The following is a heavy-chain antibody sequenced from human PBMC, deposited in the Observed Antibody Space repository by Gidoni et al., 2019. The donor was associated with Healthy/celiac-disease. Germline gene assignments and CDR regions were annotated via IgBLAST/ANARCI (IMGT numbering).Heavy chain of an antibody. V-gene: IGHV4-59*01. D-gene: IGHD5-18*01. J-gene: IGHJ4*02. CDR2: IYYSGST. Sequence: QVQLQESGPGLVKPSETLSLTCTVSGGSISSYYWSWIRQPPGKGLEWIGYIYYSGSTNYNPSLKSRVTISVDTSKNQFSLKLSSVTAADTAVYYCARDSYGRHFDYWGQGTLVTVSS. CDR3: ARDSYGRHFDY. CDR1: GGSISSYY.